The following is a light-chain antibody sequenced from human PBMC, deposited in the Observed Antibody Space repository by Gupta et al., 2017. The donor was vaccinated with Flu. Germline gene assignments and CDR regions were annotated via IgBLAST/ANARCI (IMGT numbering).Light chain of an antibody. CDR1: SSDVGGYSL. Sequence: SITICCTGTSSDVGGYSLDACYQQHADKAPKLMVEEVGTRLSGVSNHCSGSESGNTAYLTIRGLGSEGEDDYCCCSDGSSSAWVFGGGTKLTVL. J-gene: IGLJ3*02. CDR3: CSDGSSSAWV. CDR2: EVG. V-gene: IGLV2-23*02.